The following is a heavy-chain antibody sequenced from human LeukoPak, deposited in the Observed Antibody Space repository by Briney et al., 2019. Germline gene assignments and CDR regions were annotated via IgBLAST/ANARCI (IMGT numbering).Heavy chain of an antibody. J-gene: IGHJ4*02. D-gene: IGHD2-15*01. CDR3: TTGVVVVAATHVDY. CDR1: GFTFNNYV. V-gene: IGHV3-15*01. Sequence: KPGGSLRLSCAASGFTFNNYVMSWVRQAPGKGLEWVGRIKSRTDGGTTDYAAPVKGRFTISRDDSKNTLYLQMNSLKTEDTAVYYCTTGVVVVAATHVDYWGQGTLVTVSS. CDR2: IKSRTDGGTT.